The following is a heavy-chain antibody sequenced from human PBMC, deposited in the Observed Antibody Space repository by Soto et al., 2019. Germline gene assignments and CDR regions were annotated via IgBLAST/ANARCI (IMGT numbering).Heavy chain of an antibody. D-gene: IGHD3-3*01. CDR3: ARGSEWPNNWFDS. CDR1: GGSVSSGFYY. Sequence: QVHLQESGPGLVKPSEALSLTCTVSGGSVSSGFYYWSWIRQAPGKGLEWIGYMAYSGDANYHPSLQSLLSIAVDPAKYHFSLMLATVTAAATAVYFGARGSEWPNNWFDSWGPGTLVFFSS. J-gene: IGHJ5*01. CDR2: MAYSGDA. V-gene: IGHV4-61*03.